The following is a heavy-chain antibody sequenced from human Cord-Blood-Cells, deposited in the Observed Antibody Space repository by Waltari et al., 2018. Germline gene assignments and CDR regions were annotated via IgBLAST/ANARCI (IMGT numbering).Heavy chain of an antibody. D-gene: IGHD6-13*01. CDR3: AKDYLSSSWYDY. Sequence: EVQLLESGGGLVQPGGSLRLSCAASGFTFSSYAMSCVRQAPGKGLEWVSAISGSGGSTYYADSVKGRFTISRDNSKNTLYLQMNSLRAEDTAVYYCAKDYLSSSWYDYWGQGTLVTVSS. CDR2: ISGSGGST. V-gene: IGHV3-23*01. CDR1: GFTFSSYA. J-gene: IGHJ4*02.